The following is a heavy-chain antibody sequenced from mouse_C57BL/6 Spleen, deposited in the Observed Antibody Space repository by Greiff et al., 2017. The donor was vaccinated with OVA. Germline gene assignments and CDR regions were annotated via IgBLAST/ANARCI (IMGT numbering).Heavy chain of an antibody. J-gene: IGHJ4*01. CDR3: GRQTAQATSAMDY. D-gene: IGHD3-2*02. Sequence: EVQLVESGGGLVQPTGSLKLSCAASGFTFNTYAMHWVRQAPGKGLEWVARIRSKCGNYASYYAVSVKDRFTISRDDSHNMLYLQMNNLKTEDEAMNYCGRQTAQATSAMDYWGQGTSVTVSS. V-gene: IGHV10-3*01. CDR2: IRSKCGNYAS. CDR1: GFTFNTYA.